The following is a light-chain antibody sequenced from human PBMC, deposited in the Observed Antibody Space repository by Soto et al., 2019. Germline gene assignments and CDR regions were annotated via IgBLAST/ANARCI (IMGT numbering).Light chain of an antibody. CDR1: SSDVGDYNY. CDR2: DVS. CDR3: SSYTSSGTDV. J-gene: IGLJ1*01. Sequence: QSVLTQPASVSGSPGQSITISCTGTSSDVGDYNYVSWYQQHPDKAPKLMIYDVSNRPSGVSNRFSGSKSGNTASLTISGLQAEDEADYYCSSYTSSGTDVFGTGTKLTVL. V-gene: IGLV2-14*01.